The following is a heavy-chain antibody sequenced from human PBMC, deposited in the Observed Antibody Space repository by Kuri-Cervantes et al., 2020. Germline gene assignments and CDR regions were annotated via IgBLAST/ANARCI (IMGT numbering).Heavy chain of an antibody. CDR3: AKESSGYCLDY. CDR1: GFTFSSYA. J-gene: IGHJ4*02. V-gene: IGHV3-30-3*01. Sequence: GGSRRLSCAASGFTFSSYAMHWVRQAPGKGLEWVAVISYDGSNKYYADSVKGRFTISRDNSKNTLYLQMNSLKAEDTAVYYCAKESSGYCLDYWGQGTLVTVSS. D-gene: IGHD3-22*01. CDR2: ISYDGSNK.